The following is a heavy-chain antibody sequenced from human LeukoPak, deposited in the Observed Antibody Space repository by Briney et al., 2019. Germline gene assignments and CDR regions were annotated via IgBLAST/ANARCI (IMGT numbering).Heavy chain of an antibody. CDR1: GFTLSSNY. J-gene: IGHJ4*02. Sequence: PGGSLRLSCAPSGFTLSSNYISCVRQAPGKGQERGPVIYSGGSTYYADSVKGRITNSTNNTKNTLYLQMNRLSAEDKAVYYCARDLYDFGEDYWGQGTLVTVSS. CDR2: IYSGGST. CDR3: ARDLYDFGEDY. D-gene: IGHD3-10*01. V-gene: IGHV3-66*01.